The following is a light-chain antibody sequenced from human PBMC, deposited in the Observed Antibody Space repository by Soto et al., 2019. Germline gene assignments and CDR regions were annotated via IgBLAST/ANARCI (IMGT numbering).Light chain of an antibody. CDR3: SSYAGSNNFV. CDR1: SSDIGAYIY. V-gene: IGLV2-8*01. Sequence: QSALTQPPSASGSPGQSVTISCTGTSSDIGAYIYVSWYQQHPGKAPKLMISEVSRRPSGVPERFSGSKSGYTASLTVSGLQADDEAHYYCSSYAGSNNFVFGTGTKVTVL. CDR2: EVS. J-gene: IGLJ1*01.